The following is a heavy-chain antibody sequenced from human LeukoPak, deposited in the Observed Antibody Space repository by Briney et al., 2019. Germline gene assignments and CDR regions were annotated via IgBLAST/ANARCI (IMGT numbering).Heavy chain of an antibody. D-gene: IGHD1-1*01. V-gene: IGHV3-21*01. CDR1: GFTFSSYS. J-gene: IGHJ4*02. CDR3: ARDINRYNWNDAGIFDY. CDR2: ISSSSSYI. Sequence: GGSLRLSCAASGFTFSSYSMNWVRQAPGKGLEWVSSISSSSSYIYYADSVKGRFTISRDNAKNSLYLQMNSLRAEDTAVYYCARDINRYNWNDAGIFDYWGQGTLVTVSS.